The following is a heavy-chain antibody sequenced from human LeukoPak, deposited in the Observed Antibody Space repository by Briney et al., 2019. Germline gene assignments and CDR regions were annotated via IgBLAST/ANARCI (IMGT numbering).Heavy chain of an antibody. Sequence: SETLSLTCTVSGGSISSSSYYWGWIRQPPGKGLEWIGSIYYSGSTYYNPSLKSRVTISVNTSKNQFSLKLSSVTAADTAVYYCARGIVVPAAMGWFDPWGQGTLVTVSS. CDR3: ARGIVVPAAMGWFDP. D-gene: IGHD2-2*01. J-gene: IGHJ5*02. CDR2: IYYSGST. V-gene: IGHV4-39*07. CDR1: GGSISSSSYY.